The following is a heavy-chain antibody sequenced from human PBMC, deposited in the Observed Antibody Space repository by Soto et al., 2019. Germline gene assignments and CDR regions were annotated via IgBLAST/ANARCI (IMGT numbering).Heavy chain of an antibody. V-gene: IGHV4-31*03. J-gene: IGHJ6*02. CDR2: IYYSGST. CDR1: GGSISSGGYH. CDR3: ARLDV. Sequence: QVQLQESGPGLVKPSQTLSLTCTVSGGSISSGGYHWNWIRQHPGKGLEWIGYIYYSGSTYSNPSXKXXVTISVDTSKNQFFLKLSSVTAADTAVYYCARLDVWGQGTTVTVSS.